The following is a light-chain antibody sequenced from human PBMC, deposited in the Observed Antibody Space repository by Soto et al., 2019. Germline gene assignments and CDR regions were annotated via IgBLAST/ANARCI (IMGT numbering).Light chain of an antibody. CDR1: QTVRNNY. CDR2: GAS. V-gene: IGKV3-20*01. J-gene: IGKJ1*01. CDR3: QQYGSSPRT. Sequence: EIVLTQSPGTLSLSPGERATLFCRASQTVRNNYLAWYQQRPGQAPRLLIYGASSRATGIPDRFSGSGSGTDFTLTISRLEPEDFAVYYCQQYGSSPRTCGQGTK.